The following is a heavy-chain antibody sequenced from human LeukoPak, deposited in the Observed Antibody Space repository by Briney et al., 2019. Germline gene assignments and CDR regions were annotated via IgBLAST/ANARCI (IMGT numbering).Heavy chain of an antibody. J-gene: IGHJ6*02. D-gene: IGHD3-16*02. CDR2: ISWNSGSI. CDR3: ARSITFGGVIVYYYYYGMDV. CDR1: GFTFDDYA. V-gene: IGHV3-9*01. Sequence: GRSLRLSCAASGFTFDDYAMHWVRQAPGKGLEWVSGISWNSGSIGYADSVKGRFTISRDNAKNSLYLQMNSLRAEDTAVYYCARSITFGGVIVYYYYYGMDVWGQGTTVTVSS.